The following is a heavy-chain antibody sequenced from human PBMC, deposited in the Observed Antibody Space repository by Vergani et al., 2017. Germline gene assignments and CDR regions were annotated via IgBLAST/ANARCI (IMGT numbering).Heavy chain of an antibody. D-gene: IGHD6-13*01. Sequence: EVQLVESGGGLVQPGGSLRLSCGASGFTFSSYAMTWVRLAPGKGLQWVSAISGSGGNTFYTDSVKGRFTISRDNSKNTLYLQMNNLRPEDTAVYYCAKDEGRIAAPGGWGQGTLVTVSS. CDR2: ISGSGGNT. V-gene: IGHV3-23*04. CDR3: AKDEGRIAAPGG. CDR1: GFTFSSYA. J-gene: IGHJ4*02.